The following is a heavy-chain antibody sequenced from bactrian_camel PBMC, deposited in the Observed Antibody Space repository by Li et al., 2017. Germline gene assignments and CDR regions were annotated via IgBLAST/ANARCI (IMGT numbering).Heavy chain of an antibody. V-gene: IGHV3S66*01. Sequence: VQLVESGGRSVQAGETLRLSCTASGFTFDDSDVGWYRQAPGNECELVSTLDSTGSTYFADSVKGRFTISSLDNAKNTVYLQMNSLKPEDTAMYHCAPDYCSG. CDR2: LDSTGST. D-gene: IGHD3*01. CDR1: GFTFDDSD.